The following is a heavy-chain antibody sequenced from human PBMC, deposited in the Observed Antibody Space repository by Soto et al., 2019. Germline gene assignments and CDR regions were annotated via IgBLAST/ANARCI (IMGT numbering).Heavy chain of an antibody. V-gene: IGHV1-3*01. CDR1: GYTFTSYA. J-gene: IGHJ4*02. CDR2: INAGNGNT. CDR3: SIAGVGFEGDRFDY. D-gene: IGHD3-16*01. Sequence: QVQLVQSGAEVKKPGASVKVSCKASGYTFTSYAMHWVRQAPGQRLEWMGWINAGNGNTKDSQKLQGRVTITEDTTATTAHMELRSLSSDDTAVYYCSIAGVGFEGDRFDYWGQGTLVTVSS.